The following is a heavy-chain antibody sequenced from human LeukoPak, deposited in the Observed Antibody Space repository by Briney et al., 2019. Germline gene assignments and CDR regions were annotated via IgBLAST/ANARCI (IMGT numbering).Heavy chain of an antibody. J-gene: IGHJ4*02. Sequence: ASVKVSCKASGYTFTSYSIHWLRQAPGQRPEWMGWINAGNGDTKYSQKFQGRVTITRDTSASTAYMELRSLRSDDTAVYYCTRDKRGYSGCGDYWGQGTLVTVSS. CDR1: GYTFTSYS. V-gene: IGHV1-3*01. D-gene: IGHD5-12*01. CDR3: TRDKRGYSGCGDY. CDR2: INAGNGDT.